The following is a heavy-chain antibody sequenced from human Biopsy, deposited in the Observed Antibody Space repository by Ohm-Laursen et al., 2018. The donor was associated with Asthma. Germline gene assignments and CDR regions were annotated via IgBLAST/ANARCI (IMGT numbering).Heavy chain of an antibody. CDR1: GFTFSSYA. J-gene: IGHJ4*02. CDR2: ISYDGSNK. CDR3: ARDLHPTNHLGELSEGFGY. Sequence: RSLRLSCAAPGFTFSSYAMHWVRQAPGKGLEWVAVISYDGSNKYYADSVKGRFTISRDNSKNTLYLQMNSLRAEDTAVYYCARDLHPTNHLGELSEGFGYWGQGTLVTVSS. D-gene: IGHD3-16*02. V-gene: IGHV3-30-3*01.